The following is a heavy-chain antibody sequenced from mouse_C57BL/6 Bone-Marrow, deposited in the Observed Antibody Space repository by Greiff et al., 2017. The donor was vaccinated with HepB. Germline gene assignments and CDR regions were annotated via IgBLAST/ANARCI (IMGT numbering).Heavy chain of an antibody. CDR3: AVVYDYPPYYAMDY. V-gene: IGHV1-63*01. Sequence: VQLQQSGAELVRPGTSVKMSCKASGYTFTNYWIGWVKQRPGHGLEWIGDIYPGGGYTNYNEKFKGKATLTADKSSSTAYTQFSSLTSADSAIYYCAVVYDYPPYYAMDYWGQGTSVTVSS. CDR2: IYPGGGYT. D-gene: IGHD2-4*01. J-gene: IGHJ4*01. CDR1: GYTFTNYW.